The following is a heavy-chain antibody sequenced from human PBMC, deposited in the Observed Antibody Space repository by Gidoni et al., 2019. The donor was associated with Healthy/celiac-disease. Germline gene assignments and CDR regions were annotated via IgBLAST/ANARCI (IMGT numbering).Heavy chain of an antibody. CDR2: IYYSGST. CDR1: GGSISSYY. V-gene: IGHV4-59*01. Sequence: QVQLQESGPGLVKPSETLSLTCTVSGGSISSYYWSWIRQPPGKGLEWIGYIYYSGSTNYNPSLKSRVTISVDTSKNQFSLKLSSVTAADTAVYYCAGCRFGPLLWFGEPEDYYGMDVWGQGTTVTVSS. D-gene: IGHD3-10*01. J-gene: IGHJ6*02. CDR3: AGCRFGPLLWFGEPEDYYGMDV.